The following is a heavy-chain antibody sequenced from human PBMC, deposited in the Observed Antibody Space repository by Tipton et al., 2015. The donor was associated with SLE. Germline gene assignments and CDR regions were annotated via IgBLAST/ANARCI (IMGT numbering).Heavy chain of an antibody. D-gene: IGHD2-8*01. CDR1: GFTFSSYW. CDR3: ARAGLDVLMVYAAYFDY. Sequence: GSLRLSCAASGFTFSSYWMSWVRQAPGKGLEWVATINQDVSERYYVDSMKGRFTISRDNSKNSLYLQMNSLRAEDTAVYNCARAGLDVLMVYAAYFDYWGQGSLVTISS. J-gene: IGHJ4*02. V-gene: IGHV3-7*01. CDR2: INQDVSER.